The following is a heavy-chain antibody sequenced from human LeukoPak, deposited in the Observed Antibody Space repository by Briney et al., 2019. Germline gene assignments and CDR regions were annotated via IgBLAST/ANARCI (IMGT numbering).Heavy chain of an antibody. CDR2: MNPNSGNT. D-gene: IGHD2-15*01. V-gene: IGHV1-8*01. J-gene: IGHJ4*02. Sequence: ASVKVSCKASGYTFTSYDINWVRQATGQGLEWMGWMNPNSGNTGYAQKFQGRVTMTRNTSISTAYMELSSLRSEDTAVYYCARGYCSGGSCYRSYHFDYWGQGTLVTVSS. CDR1: GYTFTSYD. CDR3: ARGYCSGGSCYRSYHFDY.